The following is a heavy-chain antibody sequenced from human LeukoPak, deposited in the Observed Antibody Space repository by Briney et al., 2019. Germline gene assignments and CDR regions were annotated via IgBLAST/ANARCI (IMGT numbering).Heavy chain of an antibody. CDR1: GYSFTSYW. D-gene: IGHD1-26*01. Sequence: GEFLKISCKGSGYSFTSYWIGWVRQMPGKGLEWMGIIYPGDADTRYSPSFQGQVTISADKSISTAYLQWSSLKASDTAMYYCARHTRYSGSYYFDYWGQGTLVSVSS. V-gene: IGHV5-51*01. CDR3: ARHTRYSGSYYFDY. J-gene: IGHJ4*02. CDR2: IYPGDADT.